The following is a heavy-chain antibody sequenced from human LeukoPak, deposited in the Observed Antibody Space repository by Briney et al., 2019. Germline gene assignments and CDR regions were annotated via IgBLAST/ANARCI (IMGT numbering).Heavy chain of an antibody. CDR3: ASRLLWFGELSSYYFDY. V-gene: IGHV4-30-2*06. D-gene: IGHD3-10*01. CDR2: IWPSGST. Sequence: SETLSLTCSVSGGSISSGPYFWSWIRQSPGQGLEWIGYIWPSGSTNYNPSLKSRVTISVDKSKNQFSLKLSSVTAADTAVYYCASRLLWFGELSSYYFDYWGQGTLVTVSS. J-gene: IGHJ4*02. CDR1: GGSISSGPYF.